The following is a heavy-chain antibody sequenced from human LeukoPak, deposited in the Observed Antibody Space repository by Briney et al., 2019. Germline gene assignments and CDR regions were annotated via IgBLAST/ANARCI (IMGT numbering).Heavy chain of an antibody. Sequence: GGSLRLSCAASGFTFSSHGMNWVRQAPGKGREGVAGISPDGSKKYYVDAVKGRFTISRDNSKNTLYLQMNSLRVEDTAMYYCARDLSYFSFDDWGQGTTVTVSS. V-gene: IGHV3-33*01. D-gene: IGHD2-21*01. J-gene: IGHJ6*02. CDR2: ISPDGSKK. CDR1: GFTFSSHG. CDR3: ARDLSYFSFDD.